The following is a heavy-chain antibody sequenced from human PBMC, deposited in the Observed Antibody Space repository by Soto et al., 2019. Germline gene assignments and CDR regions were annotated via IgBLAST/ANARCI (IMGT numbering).Heavy chain of an antibody. D-gene: IGHD3-10*01. CDR2: IYPGDSDT. V-gene: IGHV5-51*01. CDR1: GYSFTSYW. CDR3: ARQTYYGSGSYYIPQSGFDY. Sequence: PGESLKISCKGSGYSFTSYWIGWVRQMPGKGLEWMGIIYPGDSDTRYSPSFQGQVTISADKSISTAYLQWSSLKASDTAMYYCARQTYYGSGSYYIPQSGFDYWGQGTLVTVSS. J-gene: IGHJ4*02.